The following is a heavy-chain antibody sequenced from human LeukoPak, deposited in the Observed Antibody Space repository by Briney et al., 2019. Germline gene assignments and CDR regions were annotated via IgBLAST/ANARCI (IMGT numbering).Heavy chain of an antibody. CDR2: IYFSGNT. V-gene: IGHV4-39*07. J-gene: IGHJ5*02. Sequence: SSETLSLTCSVSGGSISSTYYYWGWMRQPPGKGLEWIGSIYFSGNTYYNPSLKSRVTISVDTSENHFSLRLSSVTAADTAVYYCARDPEKMATGWFDPWGQGTLVTDSS. CDR3: ARDPEKMATGWFDP. D-gene: IGHD5-24*01. CDR1: GGSISSTYYY.